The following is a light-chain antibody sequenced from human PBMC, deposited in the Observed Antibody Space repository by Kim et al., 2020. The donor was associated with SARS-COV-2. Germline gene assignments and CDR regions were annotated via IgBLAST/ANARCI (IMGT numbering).Light chain of an antibody. CDR2: NVN. J-gene: IGLJ3*02. Sequence: QSALTQPASVSGSPGQSITISCTGTSSDIGGHDYVSWYQQHPGQAPKLLIYNVNNRPSGVSNRFSGSKSGNTASLTISGLRAEDDADYHCSSYRTGATWAFGGGTQLTVL. V-gene: IGLV2-14*03. CDR3: SSYRTGATWA. CDR1: SSDIGGHDY.